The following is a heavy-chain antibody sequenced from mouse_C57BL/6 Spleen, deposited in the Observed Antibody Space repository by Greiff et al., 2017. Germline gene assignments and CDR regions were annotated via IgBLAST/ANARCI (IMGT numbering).Heavy chain of an antibody. CDR3: ARDGRTQYYFDY. Sequence: EVHLVESEGGLVQPGSSMKLSCTASGFTFSDYYMAWVRQVPEKGLEWVAIINYDGSSTYYLDSLKSRFIISRDNAKNILYLQMSSLKSENTATYYCARDGRTQYYFDYWGQGTTLTVAS. CDR1: GFTFSDYY. CDR2: INYDGSST. V-gene: IGHV5-16*01. J-gene: IGHJ2*01. D-gene: IGHD3-1*01.